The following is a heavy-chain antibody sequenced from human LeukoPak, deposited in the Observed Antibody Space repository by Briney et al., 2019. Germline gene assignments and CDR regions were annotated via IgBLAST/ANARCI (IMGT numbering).Heavy chain of an antibody. V-gene: IGHV1-69*05. CDR1: GGTFSSYA. Sequence: ASVKVSCKASGGTFSSYAISWLRQAPGQGLEWMGRIIPIFGTANYAQKFQGRVTITTDESTSTAYMELSSLRSEDTAAYYCAREFKGSGKSSFDYWGQGTLVTVSS. D-gene: IGHD3-10*01. J-gene: IGHJ4*02. CDR2: IIPIFGTA. CDR3: AREFKGSGKSSFDY.